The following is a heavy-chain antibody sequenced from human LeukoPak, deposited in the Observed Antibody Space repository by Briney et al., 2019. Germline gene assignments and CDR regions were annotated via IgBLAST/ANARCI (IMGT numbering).Heavy chain of an antibody. CDR2: ISSNAGST. J-gene: IGHJ6*02. CDR3: ARESGSIVVVPAAPSHRDGDGYYYYGMDV. D-gene: IGHD2-2*01. V-gene: IGHV3-64*01. CDR1: GFTFSSYA. Sequence: GGSLRLSCAASGFTFSSYAMHWVRQAPGKGPEYVSAISSNAGSTYYANSVKGRFTISRDNSKNTLYLQMGSLRAEDMAVYYCARESGSIVVVPAAPSHRDGDGYYYYGMDVWGQGTTVTVSS.